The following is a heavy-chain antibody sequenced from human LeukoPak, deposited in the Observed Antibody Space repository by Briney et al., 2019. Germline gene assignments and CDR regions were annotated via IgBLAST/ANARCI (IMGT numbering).Heavy chain of an antibody. CDR1: GFTYSSYA. Sequence: TGGSLRLSCAASGFTYSSYAMSWVRQAPGKGLEWISAISVSGGSTYYADSVKGRFTISRDNSKNTLYLQMNSLRAEETAVYYCAKERSRGGDCLDYRGQGTLVTVSS. D-gene: IGHD2-21*02. CDR3: AKERSRGGDCLDY. CDR2: ISVSGGST. J-gene: IGHJ4*02. V-gene: IGHV3-23*01.